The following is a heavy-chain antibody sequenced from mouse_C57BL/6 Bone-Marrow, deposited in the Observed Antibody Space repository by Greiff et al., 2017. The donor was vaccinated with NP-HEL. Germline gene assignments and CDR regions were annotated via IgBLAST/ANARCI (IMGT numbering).Heavy chain of an antibody. D-gene: IGHD1-1*01. CDR3: ARCGYGLDY. Sequence: EVQRVESGPELVKPGASVKISCKASGYSFTGYYMNWVKQSPEKSLEWIGEINPSTGGTTYNQKFKAKATLTVDKSSSTAYMQLKSLTSEDSAVYYCARCGYGLDYWGQGTTLTVSS. CDR1: GYSFTGYY. V-gene: IGHV1-42*01. J-gene: IGHJ2*01. CDR2: INPSTGGT.